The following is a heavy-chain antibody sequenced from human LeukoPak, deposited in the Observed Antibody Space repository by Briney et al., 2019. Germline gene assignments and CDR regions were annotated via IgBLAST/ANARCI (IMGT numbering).Heavy chain of an antibody. D-gene: IGHD3-22*01. Sequence: GRSLRLSCTASGFTFGDYAMSWFRQAPGKGLEWVGFIRSKAYGGTTEYAASVKGRFTISRDASKSIAYLQMNSLKTEDTAVYYCTRICSYYDSSGYCPGSHWGQGTLVTVSS. J-gene: IGHJ4*02. V-gene: IGHV3-49*03. CDR1: GFTFGDYA. CDR3: TRICSYYDSSGYCPGSH. CDR2: IRSKAYGGTT.